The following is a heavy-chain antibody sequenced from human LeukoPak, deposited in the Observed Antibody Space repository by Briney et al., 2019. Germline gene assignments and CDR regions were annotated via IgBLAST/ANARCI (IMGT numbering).Heavy chain of an antibody. V-gene: IGHV4-59*01. CDR1: GDSISNYY. Sequence: PSETLSLTCTVSGDSISNYYWSWIRQSPGKKLEWIGYMYNRGGTIYNPSLKSRVTISTDTSKNQFSLRLTSVTAADTAVYYCARAEKAVTGTLDYWGQGTLITVSS. CDR2: MYNRGGT. CDR3: ARAEKAVTGTLDY. J-gene: IGHJ4*02. D-gene: IGHD6-19*01.